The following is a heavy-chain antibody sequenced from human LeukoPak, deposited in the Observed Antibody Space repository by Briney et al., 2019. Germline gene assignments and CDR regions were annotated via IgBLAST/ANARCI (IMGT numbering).Heavy chain of an antibody. CDR1: GGTFSSYA. CDR2: IIPIFGTA. CDR3: ARGGDSSPHAFDI. J-gene: IGHJ3*02. V-gene: IGHV1-69*13. Sequence: SVKVSCKASGGTFSSYAISWVRQATGQGLEWMGGIIPIFGTANYTQKFQGRVTITADESTSTAYMELSSLRSEDTAVYYCARGGDSSPHAFDIWGQGTMVTVSS. D-gene: IGHD3-22*01.